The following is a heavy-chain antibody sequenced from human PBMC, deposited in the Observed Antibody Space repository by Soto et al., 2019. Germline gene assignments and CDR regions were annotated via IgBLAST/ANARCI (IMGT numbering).Heavy chain of an antibody. Sequence: QVQLQQWGAGLLKPSETLSLTCAVYGGSFSGYFWSWIRQPPGKGLEWIGEINHSGSTNYNPSLKSRVTISVDASKNQSFLKFSSVTAADTAVFYCARGPTFDYWGQGTLVTVSS. CDR3: ARGPTFDY. CDR1: GGSFSGYF. V-gene: IGHV4-34*01. J-gene: IGHJ4*02. CDR2: INHSGST.